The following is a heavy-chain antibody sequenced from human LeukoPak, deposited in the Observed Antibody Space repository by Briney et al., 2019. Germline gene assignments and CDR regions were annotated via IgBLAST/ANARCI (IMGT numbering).Heavy chain of an antibody. CDR3: ARDRKRDDILTGYYL. D-gene: IGHD3-9*01. Sequence: GGSLRLSCAASGFTFSSYWMTWVRQAPGKGLEWVANIKQDGSEQYYVDSVKGRFTISRDNAKNSLYLQMNSLRAEDTAVYYCARDRKRDDILTGYYLWGQGTLVTVSS. CDR1: GFTFSSYW. CDR2: IKQDGSEQ. J-gene: IGHJ4*02. V-gene: IGHV3-7*01.